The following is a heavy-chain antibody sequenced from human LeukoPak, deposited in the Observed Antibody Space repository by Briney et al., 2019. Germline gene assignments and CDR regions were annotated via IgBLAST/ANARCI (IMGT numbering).Heavy chain of an antibody. CDR2: ISAYNGNT. J-gene: IGHJ6*02. D-gene: IGHD3-3*01. Sequence: ASVKVSCKASGYTFTSYGISWARQAPGQGLEWMGWISAYNGNTNYAQVLQGRVTMTTDTSTSTAYMELRSLRSDDTAVYYCARDRSNLEWLLLGYYYYGMDVWGQGTTVTVSS. CDR3: ARDRSNLEWLLLGYYYYGMDV. CDR1: GYTFTSYG. V-gene: IGHV1-18*01.